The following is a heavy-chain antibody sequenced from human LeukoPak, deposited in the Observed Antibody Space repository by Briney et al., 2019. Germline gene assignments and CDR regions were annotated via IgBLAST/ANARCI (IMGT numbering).Heavy chain of an antibody. V-gene: IGHV3-48*01. D-gene: IGHD1-26*01. J-gene: IGHJ3*02. CDR2: ICSSSSTI. CDR3: ARDYLALLGGAPYDAFDI. CDR1: GFSFSGYW. Sequence: GGSLRLSCTASGFSFSGYWMSWVRQAPGKGLEWVSYICSSSSTIYYADSVKGRFTISRDNAKNSLYLQMNSLRAEDTAVYYCARDYLALLGGAPYDAFDIWGQGTMVTVSS.